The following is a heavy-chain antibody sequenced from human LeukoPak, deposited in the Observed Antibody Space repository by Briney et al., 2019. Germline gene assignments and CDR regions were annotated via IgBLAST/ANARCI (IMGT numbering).Heavy chain of an antibody. V-gene: IGHV5-10-1*01. CDR1: GYSFTSYW. J-gene: IGHJ4*02. D-gene: IGHD3-3*01. CDR3: ARRYYDFWSGYYLVY. CDR2: IDPSDSYT. Sequence: GESLKISCKGSGYSFTSYWISWVRQMPGKGLEWMGRIDPSDSYTNYSPSFQGHVTISADKSISTAYLQWSSLKASDTAMYYCARRYYDFWSGYYLVYWGQGTLVTVSS.